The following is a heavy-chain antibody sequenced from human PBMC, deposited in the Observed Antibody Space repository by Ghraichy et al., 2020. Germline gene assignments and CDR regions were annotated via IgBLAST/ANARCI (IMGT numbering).Heavy chain of an antibody. CDR2: INHSGST. Sequence: SETLSLTCAVYGGSFSGYYWSWIRQPPGKGLEWIGEINHSGSTNYNPSLKSRVTISVDTSKNQFSLKLSSVTAADTAVYYCARSSSYSRAFGYWGQGTLVTVSS. J-gene: IGHJ4*02. CDR1: GGSFSGYY. V-gene: IGHV4-34*01. D-gene: IGHD6-13*01. CDR3: ARSSSYSRAFGY.